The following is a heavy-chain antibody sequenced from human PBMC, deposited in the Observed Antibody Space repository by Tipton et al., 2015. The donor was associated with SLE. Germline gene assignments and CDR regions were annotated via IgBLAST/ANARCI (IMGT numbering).Heavy chain of an antibody. CDR1: GYTFTSYG. V-gene: IGHV1-2*02. CDR3: ARWCSSTSCYYYYGMDV. D-gene: IGHD2-2*01. Sequence: QLVQSGAEVKKPGASVKVSCKASGYTFTSYGISWVRQAPGQGLEWMGWINPNSGGTNYAQKFQGRVTMTRDTSISTAYMELSRLRSDDTAVYYCARWCSSTSCYYYYGMDVWGQGTTVTVSS. CDR2: INPNSGGT. J-gene: IGHJ6*02.